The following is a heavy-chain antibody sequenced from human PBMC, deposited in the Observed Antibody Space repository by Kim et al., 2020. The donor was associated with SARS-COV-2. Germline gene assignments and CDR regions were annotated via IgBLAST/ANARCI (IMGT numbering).Heavy chain of an antibody. D-gene: IGHD3-22*01. J-gene: IGHJ3*02. CDR3: ARYNLGHITMISDDAFDI. CDR2: IYYSGST. Sequence: SETLSLTCTVSGGSISSGGYYWSWIRQHPGKGLEWIGYIYYSGSTYYNPSLKSRVTISVDTSKNQFSLKLSSVTAADTAVYYCARYNLGHITMISDDAFDIWGQGTMVTVSS. V-gene: IGHV4-31*03. CDR1: GGSISSGGYY.